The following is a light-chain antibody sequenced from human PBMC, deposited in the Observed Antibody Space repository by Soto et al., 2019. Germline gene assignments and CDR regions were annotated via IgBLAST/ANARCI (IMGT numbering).Light chain of an antibody. CDR2: AAS. Sequence: EVVLTQSPGTVSLSPGERATLSCRASQSITSDYLAGYQQKPGQAPRLLIYAASSRDTGIPDRFSGSGSATDFPLSISRRETEDFAVYYCQQYGSSITWTFGQGTKVEIK. CDR1: QSITSDY. CDR3: QQYGSSITWT. J-gene: IGKJ1*01. V-gene: IGKV3-20*01.